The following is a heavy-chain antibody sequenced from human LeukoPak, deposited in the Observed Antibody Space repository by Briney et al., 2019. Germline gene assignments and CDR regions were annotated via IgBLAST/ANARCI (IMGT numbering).Heavy chain of an antibody. Sequence: SETLSLTCTVSGGSISSGDYYWSWIRQPPGKGLEWIGYIYYSGSTYYNPSLKSRVTISVDTSKNQFSLKLSSVTAADTAVYFCASQYYDFWSGYYGHNWFDPWGQGTLVTVSS. CDR1: GGSISSGDYY. D-gene: IGHD3-3*01. V-gene: IGHV4-30-4*08. CDR2: IYYSGST. CDR3: ASQYYDFWSGYYGHNWFDP. J-gene: IGHJ5*02.